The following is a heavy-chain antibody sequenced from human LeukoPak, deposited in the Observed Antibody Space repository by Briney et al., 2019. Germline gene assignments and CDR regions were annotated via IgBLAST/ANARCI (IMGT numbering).Heavy chain of an antibody. D-gene: IGHD6-13*01. CDR2: IYPGDSDT. V-gene: IGHV5-51*01. CDR1: GYIFSSYW. CDR3: ARRRYEQLDLDY. Sequence: GESLKISCKGSGYIFSSYWIGWARQMPGKGLEWMGFIYPGDSDTRYSPSFQGQVTISADKSISTAYLQWSSLKASDTAMYFCARRRYEQLDLDYWDQGTLVTVSS. J-gene: IGHJ4*02.